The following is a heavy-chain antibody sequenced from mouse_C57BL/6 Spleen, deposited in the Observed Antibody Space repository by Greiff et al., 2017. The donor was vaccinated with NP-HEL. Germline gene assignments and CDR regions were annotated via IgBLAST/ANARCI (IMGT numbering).Heavy chain of an antibody. J-gene: IGHJ2*01. CDR3: ARDCSNWYYFYY. CDR1: GYSFTDYY. V-gene: IGHV1-19*01. Sequence: VQLQQSGPVLVKPGASVKMSCKASGYSFTDYYMNWVKQSHGKSLEWIGVINPNNGGTTYNQKFKGKATLTVDNSSITAYIELNSLTSEDSAVYYCARDCSNWYYFYYWGQGTTLTVSS. CDR2: INPNNGGT. D-gene: IGHD2-5*01.